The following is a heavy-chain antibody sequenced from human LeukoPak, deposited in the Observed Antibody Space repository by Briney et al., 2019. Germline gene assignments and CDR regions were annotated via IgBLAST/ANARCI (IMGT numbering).Heavy chain of an antibody. V-gene: IGHV3-33*01. CDR2: IWYDGSNK. J-gene: IGHJ4*02. D-gene: IGHD3-16*01. CDR1: GFTFSSFG. Sequence: GESLRLSCAASGFTFSSFGMHWVRQAPGKGLEWVAVIWYDGSNKYYADSVKGRFTISRDNSKKTLYLQMNSLRAEDTAVYYCARDGGIWYFDYWGQGILVTVSS. CDR3: ARDGGIWYFDY.